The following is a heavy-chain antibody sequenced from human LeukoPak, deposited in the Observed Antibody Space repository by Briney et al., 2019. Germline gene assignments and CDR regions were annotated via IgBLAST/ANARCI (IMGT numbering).Heavy chain of an antibody. CDR1: GFTFSDYY. Sequence: SGGSLRLSCAASGFTFSDYYMSWIRQAPGKGLEWVSSISSSSSYIYYADSVKGRFTISRDNAKNSLYLQMNSLRAEDTAVYYCARESDSSGYNDYWGQGTLVTVSS. CDR2: ISSSSSYI. V-gene: IGHV3-11*06. D-gene: IGHD3-22*01. J-gene: IGHJ4*02. CDR3: ARESDSSGYNDY.